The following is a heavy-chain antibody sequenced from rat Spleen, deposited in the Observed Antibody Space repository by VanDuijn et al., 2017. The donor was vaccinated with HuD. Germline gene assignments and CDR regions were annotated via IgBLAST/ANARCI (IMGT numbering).Heavy chain of an antibody. D-gene: IGHD1-11*01. CDR3: TKSGEALDY. CDR1: GFTFSNYD. V-gene: IGHV5-25*01. Sequence: EVQLVESGGGLVQPGRSMKLSCAASGFTFSNYDMAWVRQAPTKGLEWVASISNGGVNTYYRDSVKGRFTISRDNVKNILFLQMDSLRSEDTATYYCTKSGEALDYWGQGVMVTVSS. J-gene: IGHJ2*01. CDR2: ISNGGVNT.